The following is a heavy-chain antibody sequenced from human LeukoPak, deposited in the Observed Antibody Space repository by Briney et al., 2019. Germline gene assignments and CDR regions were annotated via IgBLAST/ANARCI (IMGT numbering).Heavy chain of an antibody. D-gene: IGHD7-27*01. CDR2: ISAYNGNT. CDR3: ASTARFLNGGNYYYMDV. J-gene: IGHJ6*03. V-gene: IGHV1-18*01. Sequence: AASVKVSCKASGYTFTSYGISWVRQAPGQGLEWMGWISAYNGNTNYAQKLQGRVTMTTDTSTSTAYMELRSQRSDDTAVYYCASTARFLNGGNYYYMDVWGKGTTVTVSS. CDR1: GYTFTSYG.